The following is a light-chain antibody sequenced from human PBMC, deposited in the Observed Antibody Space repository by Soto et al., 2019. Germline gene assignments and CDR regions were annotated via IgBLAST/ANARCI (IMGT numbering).Light chain of an antibody. CDR3: QEDEKYWT. V-gene: IGKV1-5*01. CDR1: QSISSW. CDR2: DAS. Sequence: DMHLSHSPSTLSATVLYRATITCRASQSISSWLAWYQHKPGKAPKLLIYDASNLDSGVPSRFSGSGSGTEFSLTISNLQPDDCTTYYCQEDEKYWTFGQGAVVDIK. J-gene: IGKJ1*01.